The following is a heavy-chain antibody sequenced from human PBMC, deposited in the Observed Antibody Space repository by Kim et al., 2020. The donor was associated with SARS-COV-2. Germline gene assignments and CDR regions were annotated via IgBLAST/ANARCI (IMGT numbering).Heavy chain of an antibody. V-gene: IGHV4-39*01. D-gene: IGHD3-16*01. CDR2: SYYSGST. Sequence: SETLSLTCTVSGCSISSSSYYWGWIRQPPGKGLEWIGSSYYSGSTYYNPSLKSRVTISVDTSKKDIFLKLSSVTAADTAADYCARRGEVGSGWF. CDR1: GCSISSSSYY. CDR3: ARRGEVGSGWF. J-gene: IGHJ5*01.